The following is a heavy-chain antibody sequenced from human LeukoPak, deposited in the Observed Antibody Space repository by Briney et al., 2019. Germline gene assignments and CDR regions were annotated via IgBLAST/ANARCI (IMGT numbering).Heavy chain of an antibody. J-gene: IGHJ4*02. Sequence: QAGGSLRLSYAASGFTFDSYAMSWARQAPGKGLEWVSGISDSGAYTYYSDSVKGRFTISRDNSKNTLYVQMNSLRAEDTAIYYCAKDGYSRGSGFDYWGQGTLVTVSS. V-gene: IGHV3-23*01. CDR1: GFTFDSYA. CDR2: ISDSGAYT. D-gene: IGHD6-13*01. CDR3: AKDGYSRGSGFDY.